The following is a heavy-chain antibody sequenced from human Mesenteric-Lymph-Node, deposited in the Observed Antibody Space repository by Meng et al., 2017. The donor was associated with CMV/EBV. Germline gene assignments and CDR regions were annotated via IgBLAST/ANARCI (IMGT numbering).Heavy chain of an antibody. CDR2: IIPIFGTA. D-gene: IGHD1-26*01. J-gene: IGHJ5*01. V-gene: IGHV1-69*05. Sequence: SVKVSCKTSGYTFNNHYMHWVRQAPGQGLEWMGGIIPIFGTANYAQKFQGRVTITTDESTSTAYMELSSLRSEDTAVYYCARSANSGSYYGQLDSWGQGTLVTVSS. CDR1: GYTFNNHY. CDR3: ARSANSGSYYGQLDS.